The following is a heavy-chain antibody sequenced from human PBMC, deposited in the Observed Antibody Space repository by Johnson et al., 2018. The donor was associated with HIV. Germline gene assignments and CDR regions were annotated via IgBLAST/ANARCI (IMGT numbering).Heavy chain of an antibody. D-gene: IGHD6-13*01. V-gene: IGHV3-11*04. J-gene: IGHJ3*02. CDR1: GFTFSSYY. CDR2: ISSSGSTI. CDR3: AKDLSWGAAGTGNAFDI. Sequence: QMLLVESGGGLVQPGGSLRLSCAASGFTFSSYYMSWIRQAPGKGLEWFSYISSSGSTIYYADSVKGRFTISRDNAKNSLYLQMNSLRAEDTAVYYCAKDLSWGAAGTGNAFDIWGQGTMVTVSS.